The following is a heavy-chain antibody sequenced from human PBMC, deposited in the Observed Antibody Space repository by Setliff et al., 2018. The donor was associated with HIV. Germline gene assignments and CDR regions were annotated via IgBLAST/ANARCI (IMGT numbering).Heavy chain of an antibody. D-gene: IGHD3-16*01. CDR2: IIPIIGIT. Sequence: SVKVSCKASGYTFTSYGISWVRQAPGQGLEWMGGIIPIIGITNQAQKFQGRVTITADKSTNTAYMELSSLRSEDTAVYYCAKDRGRGNWLDPWGQGTLVTVSS. J-gene: IGHJ5*02. CDR1: GYTFTSYG. V-gene: IGHV1-69*10. CDR3: AKDRGRGNWLDP.